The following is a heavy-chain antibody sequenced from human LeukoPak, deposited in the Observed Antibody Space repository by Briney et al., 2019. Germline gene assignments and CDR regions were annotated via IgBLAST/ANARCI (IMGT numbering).Heavy chain of an antibody. Sequence: GASVKVSCKASGYTFISYAMHWVRQAPGQRLEWMGWINAGNGNTKYSQKFQGRVTITRDTSASTAYMELSSLRSEDTAVYYCARGYYYDSGSWWLDPWGQGTLVTVSS. CDR3: ARGYYYDSGSWWLDP. J-gene: IGHJ5*02. CDR1: GYTFISYA. D-gene: IGHD3-10*01. CDR2: INAGNGNT. V-gene: IGHV1-3*01.